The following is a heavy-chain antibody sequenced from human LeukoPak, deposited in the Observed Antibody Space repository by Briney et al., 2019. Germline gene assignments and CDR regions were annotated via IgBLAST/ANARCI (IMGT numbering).Heavy chain of an antibody. CDR1: GFTFSTYA. CDR3: ARDLPAAAGRGLDY. CDR2: IFNSGTST. D-gene: IGHD6-13*01. V-gene: IGHV3-23*01. J-gene: IGHJ4*02. Sequence: GGSLRLSCAASGFTFSTYAMTWVRQAPGKGLEWVSVIFNSGTSTYYADSVKGRFTISRDNSKNTLHLQMSSLRAEDTAVYYCARDLPAAAGRGLDYWGQGTLVTVSS.